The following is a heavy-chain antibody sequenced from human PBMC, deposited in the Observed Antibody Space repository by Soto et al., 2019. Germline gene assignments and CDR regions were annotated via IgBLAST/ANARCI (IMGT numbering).Heavy chain of an antibody. CDR3: ARGGNYYDSSGRYGMDV. CDR1: GGTFSSYT. D-gene: IGHD3-22*01. J-gene: IGHJ6*02. Sequence: QVQLVQSGAEVKKPGSSVKVSCKASGGTFSSYTISWVRQAPGQGLEWMGRIIPILGIANYAQKFQGRVTITADKSTSTAYMERSSLRSEDTAVYYCARGGNYYDSSGRYGMDVWGQGTTVTVSS. V-gene: IGHV1-69*02. CDR2: IIPILGIA.